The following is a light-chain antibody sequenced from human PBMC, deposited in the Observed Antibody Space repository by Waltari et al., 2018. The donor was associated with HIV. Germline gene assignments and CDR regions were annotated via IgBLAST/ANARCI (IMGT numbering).Light chain of an antibody. V-gene: IGLV1-40*01. CDR3: QSYDSSLSGYV. Sequence: QSVLTQPLSVSGAPGQRVTISCTGSRSNIGACYQVHWYHQLPGTAPKLLIYGNSNRPSGFPDRFSGSKSGTSASLAITGLQAEDEADYHCQSYDSSLSGYVFGTGTKVTVL. CDR2: GNS. CDR1: RSNIGACYQ. J-gene: IGLJ1*01.